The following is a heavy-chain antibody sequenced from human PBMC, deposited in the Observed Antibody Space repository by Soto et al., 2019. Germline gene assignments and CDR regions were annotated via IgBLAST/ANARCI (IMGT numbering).Heavy chain of an antibody. Sequence: QVQLVESGGGVVQPGRSLRLSCAASGFTFSSYGMHWVRQTPGKGLEWVAVILYDGSNKHYADSVKGRFTISRDNSKNKLSLQMNSLRTDATAVYYCAKGGSSSWLYGMDVWGQGTTVTVS. CDR1: GFTFSSYG. V-gene: IGHV3-30*18. J-gene: IGHJ6*02. CDR2: ILYDGSNK. D-gene: IGHD6-13*01. CDR3: AKGGSSSWLYGMDV.